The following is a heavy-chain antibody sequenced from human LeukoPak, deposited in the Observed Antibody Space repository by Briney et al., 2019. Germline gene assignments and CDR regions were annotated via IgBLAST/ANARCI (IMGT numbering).Heavy chain of an antibody. CDR2: IRSKAYGGTT. CDR1: GFTFGDYA. CDR3: TRNLPGYNWNPSLFDY. Sequence: AGGSLRLSCTASGFTFGDYAMSWVRQAPGKGLEWVGFIRSKAYGGTTEYAASVKGRFTISRDDSKSIAYLQMNSLKTEDTAVYYCTRNLPGYNWNPSLFDYWGQGTLVTVSS. J-gene: IGHJ4*02. V-gene: IGHV3-49*04. D-gene: IGHD1-20*01.